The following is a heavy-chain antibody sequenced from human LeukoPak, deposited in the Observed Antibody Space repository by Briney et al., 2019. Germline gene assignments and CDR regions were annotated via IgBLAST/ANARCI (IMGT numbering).Heavy chain of an antibody. Sequence: GGSLRLSCAASGFTFRSYWMSGVGQAPGKGLDWVANIKQDGSEKYYVYSVKGRFTISRDNAKNSLYLQMNSLRAEDTAVYYCARANDEGFDYWGQGTLVTVSS. CDR3: ARANDEGFDY. CDR1: GFTFRSYW. V-gene: IGHV3-7*03. J-gene: IGHJ4*02. CDR2: IKQDGSEK. D-gene: IGHD1-1*01.